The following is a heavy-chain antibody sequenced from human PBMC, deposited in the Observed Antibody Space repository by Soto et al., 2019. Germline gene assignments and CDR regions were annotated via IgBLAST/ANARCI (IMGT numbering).Heavy chain of an antibody. J-gene: IGHJ4*02. CDR1: GYTFTSYG. D-gene: IGHD1-1*01. Sequence: QVHLVQSGAEVKKPGASVKVSCKASGYTFTSYGINWVRQAPGQGLEWMGWISAHNGNTDYAQKLQGRVIVTRDTSTSTAYMELRSLISDDTAVYSCARGRYGDYWGQGALVTVSS. CDR2: ISAHNGNT. CDR3: ARGRYGDY. V-gene: IGHV1-18*01.